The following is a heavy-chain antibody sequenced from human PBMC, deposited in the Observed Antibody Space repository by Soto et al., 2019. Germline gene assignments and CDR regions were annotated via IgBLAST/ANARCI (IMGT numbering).Heavy chain of an antibody. J-gene: IGHJ4*02. CDR2: IYYSGST. CDR1: GGSISSSSYY. Sequence: QLQLQESGPGLVKPSETLSLTCTVSGGSISSSSYYWGWIRQPPGKGLEWIGSIYYSGSTYYNPSLKSRVTISGDTSKNQFSLKLSSVTAADTAVYYCARQGGGVVVVAATQFDYWGQGTLVTVSS. CDR3: ARQGGGVVVVAATQFDY. D-gene: IGHD2-15*01. V-gene: IGHV4-39*01.